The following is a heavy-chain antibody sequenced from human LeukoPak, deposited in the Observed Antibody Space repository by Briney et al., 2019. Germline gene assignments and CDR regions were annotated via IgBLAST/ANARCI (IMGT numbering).Heavy chain of an antibody. J-gene: IGHJ4*02. CDR1: GFTFSSYE. CDR2: ISSSGSTI. Sequence: TGGSLRLSCAASGFTFSSYEMNWVRQAPGKGLEWVSYISSSGSTIYYADSVKGRFTISRDNAKNSLYLHMNSLRAEDTAVYYCAKDWRSGTSLYYFDYWGQGTLVTVSS. V-gene: IGHV3-48*03. D-gene: IGHD3-3*01. CDR3: AKDWRSGTSLYYFDY.